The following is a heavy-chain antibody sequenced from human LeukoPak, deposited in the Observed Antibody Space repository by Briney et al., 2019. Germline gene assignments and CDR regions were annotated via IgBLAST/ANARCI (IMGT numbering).Heavy chain of an antibody. V-gene: IGHV1-2*02. J-gene: IGHJ4*02. CDR3: ARGWGNYYDSSGYYYY. CDR2: INPNSGGT. Sequence: ASVKVSCKASGYAFTGYYMHWLRQAPGQGLEWMGWINPNSGGTNYAQKFQGRVTMTRDTSISTAYMELSRLRSDDTAVYYCARGWGNYYDSSGYYYYWGQGTLVTVSS. CDR1: GYAFTGYY. D-gene: IGHD3-22*01.